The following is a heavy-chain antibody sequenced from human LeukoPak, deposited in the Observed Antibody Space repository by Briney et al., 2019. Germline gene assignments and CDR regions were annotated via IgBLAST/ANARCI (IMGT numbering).Heavy chain of an antibody. CDR2: MNPNSGNT. CDR1: GYTFTSYD. CDR3: ARGGVRYFDWLQWGYYHYYMDV. Sequence: VASVKVSCKASGYTFTSYDINWVRQATGQGLEWMGWMNPNSGNTGYAQKFQGRVTITRNTSISTAYMELSSLRSEDTAVYYCARGGVRYFDWLQWGYYHYYMDVWGKGTTVTISS. V-gene: IGHV1-8*03. J-gene: IGHJ6*03. D-gene: IGHD3-9*01.